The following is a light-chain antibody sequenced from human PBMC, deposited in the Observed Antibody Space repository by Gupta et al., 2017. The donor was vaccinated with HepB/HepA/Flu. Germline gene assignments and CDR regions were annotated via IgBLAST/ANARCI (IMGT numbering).Light chain of an antibody. CDR3: TSFTDSNTVL. V-gene: IGLV2-14*03. CDR2: DVT. CDR1: SSAVGGYKY. Sequence: SALTQPASVSGSPGQSVTISCTGSSSAVGGYKYVSWFQQHPGEAPKVIIYDVTNRPSGVSDRFSGSKSGNTASLTIFGLQAEDEAEYFCTSFTDSNTVLFGGGTKLTVL. J-gene: IGLJ2*01.